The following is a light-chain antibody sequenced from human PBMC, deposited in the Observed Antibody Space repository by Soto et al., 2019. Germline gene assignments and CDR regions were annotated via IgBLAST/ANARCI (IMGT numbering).Light chain of an antibody. CDR1: QSVSGTY. J-gene: IGKJ5*01. Sequence: DIVLTQSSGTLSLSPGESATLFCRASQSVSGTYLAWYQQKPGQAPRLLIYGASSRATGIPDRFSGSGSGTDFSLTISRLEPEDFALYYCQQYGGSMTFGQGTRLEIE. CDR2: GAS. V-gene: IGKV3-20*01. CDR3: QQYGGSMT.